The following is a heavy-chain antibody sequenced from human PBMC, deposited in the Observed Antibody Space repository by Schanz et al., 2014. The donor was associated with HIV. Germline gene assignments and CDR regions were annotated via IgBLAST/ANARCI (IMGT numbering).Heavy chain of an antibody. CDR1: GGSISSGAYS. Sequence: QVQLQESGPRLVKPSETLSLTCSVSGGSISSGAYSWSWIRQPPGKGLEWIGYIYHSGSTYYNPSLKSRVTISVDRSKNQYSLTLTSVTAADTAVYYCARTYSYDDYFDYWGQGTLVTVSS. V-gene: IGHV4-30-2*01. D-gene: IGHD5-18*01. J-gene: IGHJ4*02. CDR3: ARTYSYDDYFDY. CDR2: IYHSGST.